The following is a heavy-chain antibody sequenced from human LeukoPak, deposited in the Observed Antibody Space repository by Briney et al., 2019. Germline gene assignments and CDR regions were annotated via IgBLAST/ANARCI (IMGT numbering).Heavy chain of an antibody. CDR1: GFTFSSYS. CDR3: AREVVVVPDYYYYGLDV. V-gene: IGHV3-48*02. D-gene: IGHD2-2*01. J-gene: IGHJ6*02. Sequence: GGSLRLSCAASGFTFSSYSMNWVRQAPGKGLEWVSYISRSSTTIYYADSVKGRFTISRDNAENSLYLQMNSLRDEDTAVYYCAREVVVVPDYYYYGLDVWGQGTTVTVSS. CDR2: ISRSSTTI.